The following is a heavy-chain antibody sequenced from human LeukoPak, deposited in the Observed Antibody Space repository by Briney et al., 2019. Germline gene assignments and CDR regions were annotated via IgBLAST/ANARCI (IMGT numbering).Heavy chain of an antibody. V-gene: IGHV1-69*01. CDR3: ARDRGSIVVVTALDY. CDR2: IIPIFGTA. CDR1: GGTFSSYA. J-gene: IGHJ4*02. D-gene: IGHD2-21*02. Sequence: SVKVSCKASGGTFSSYAISWVRQAPGQGLEWMGGIIPIFGTANYAQKFQGRVTITADESTSTAYMELSSLRSEDTAVYYCARDRGSIVVVTALDYWGQGTLVTVSS.